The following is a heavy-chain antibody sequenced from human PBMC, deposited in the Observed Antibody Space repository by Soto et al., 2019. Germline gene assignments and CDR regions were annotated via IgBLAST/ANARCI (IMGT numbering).Heavy chain of an antibody. CDR3: ANSYSERYFNY. CDR1: RFTFNNYA. J-gene: IGHJ4*02. D-gene: IGHD1-26*01. CDR2: VSGSGYSP. V-gene: IGHV3-23*01. Sequence: PVGSLRLSCAASRFTFNNYAMNFVRQAPGKGLECVSGVSGSGYSPNYAVSVRGRFTISRDNSKKMLYLQLDSLRAEDTAIYSCANSYSERYFNYWGQGVLVTVST.